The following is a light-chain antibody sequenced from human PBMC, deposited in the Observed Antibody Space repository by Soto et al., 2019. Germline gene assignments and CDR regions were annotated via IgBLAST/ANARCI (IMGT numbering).Light chain of an antibody. V-gene: IGKV1-5*03. Sequence: DIQMTQSPSTLSASVGDRVTITCRASQSISSWLAWYQQRPGKAPKLLIYKASTLESGDRSRFCGRGSGTEFTLTISSLHPDDFVIFYCQQYKSHSGYTCGQGTKLEI. CDR2: KAS. CDR1: QSISSW. J-gene: IGKJ2*01. CDR3: QQYKSHSGYT.